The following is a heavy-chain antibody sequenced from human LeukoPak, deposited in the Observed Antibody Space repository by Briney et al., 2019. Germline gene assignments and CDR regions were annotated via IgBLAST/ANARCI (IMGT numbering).Heavy chain of an antibody. Sequence: SVKVSCKASGGTFSSYAISWVRQAPGQGLEWMGRIIPNLGIANYAQKFQGRVTITADKSTSTAYMELSSLRSEDTAVYYCARGPPPDFDYWGRGTLVTVSS. CDR2: IIPNLGIA. J-gene: IGHJ4*02. CDR3: ARGPPPDFDY. CDR1: GGTFSSYA. V-gene: IGHV1-69*04.